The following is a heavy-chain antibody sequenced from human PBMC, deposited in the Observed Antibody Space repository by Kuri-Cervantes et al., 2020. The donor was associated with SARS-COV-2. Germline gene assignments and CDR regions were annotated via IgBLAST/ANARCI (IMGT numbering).Heavy chain of an antibody. J-gene: IGHJ5*02. V-gene: IGHV3-21*01. CDR2: ISSSSSYI. Sequence: GESLKISCAASGFTFSSYSMNWVRQAPGKGLEWVSSISSSSSYIYYADSVKGRFTISRDNAKNSLYLQMNSLRAEDTAVYYCARSANSGYYDFWFDPWGQGDLVTVSS. CDR3: ARSANSGYYDFWFDP. D-gene: IGHD3-22*01. CDR1: GFTFSSYS.